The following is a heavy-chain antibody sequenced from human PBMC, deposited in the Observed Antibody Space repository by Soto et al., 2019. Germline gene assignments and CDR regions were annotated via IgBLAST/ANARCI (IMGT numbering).Heavy chain of an antibody. CDR1: GFVFSGVW. Sequence: EVQIRESGGGLVNPGGSLRLSCATPGFVFSGVWMTWVRQAPGKGLEWVGRIKSYKDGGTIDYAAPVKGGFTITRDDARNTVSLQMDSLKTEDTDVYYCTTHSYYGSSWWGQGTLVTVSS. J-gene: IGHJ4*02. CDR2: IKSYKDGGTI. V-gene: IGHV3-15*01. CDR3: TTHSYYGSSW. D-gene: IGHD3-10*01.